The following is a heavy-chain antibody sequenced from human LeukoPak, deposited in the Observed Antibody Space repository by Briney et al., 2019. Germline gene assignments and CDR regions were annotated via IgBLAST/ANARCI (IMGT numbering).Heavy chain of an antibody. V-gene: IGHV4-30-2*01. D-gene: IGHD4-17*01. CDR2: IYHSGST. CDR1: GGSISSGGYY. CDR3: ARVNGDYSSGG. Sequence: SETLSLTCTVSGGSISSGGYYWSWIRQPPGKGLEWIGYIYHSGSTNYNPSLKSRVTISVDKSKNQFSLKLSSVTAADTAVYYCARVNGDYSSGGWGQGTLVTVSS. J-gene: IGHJ4*02.